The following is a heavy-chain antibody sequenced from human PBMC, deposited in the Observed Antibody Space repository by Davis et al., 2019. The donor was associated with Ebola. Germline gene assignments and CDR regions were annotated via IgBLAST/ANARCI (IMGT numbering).Heavy chain of an antibody. D-gene: IGHD3-22*01. J-gene: IGHJ4*02. CDR3: AKNPLIVVVTYFDY. CDR2: ISGSGGTT. Sequence: GESLKISCAASGFTFSSYAMSWVRQAPGKGLEWVSSISGSGGTTYYADSVKGRFSMSRDDSKNTLYLQMNSLRAEDTAVYYCAKNPLIVVVTYFDYWGQGTLVTVSS. CDR1: GFTFSSYA. V-gene: IGHV3-23*01.